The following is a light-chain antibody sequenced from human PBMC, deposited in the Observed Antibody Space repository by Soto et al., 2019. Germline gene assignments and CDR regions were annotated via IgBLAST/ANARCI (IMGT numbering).Light chain of an antibody. CDR3: AAWDDSLNAL. CDR1: ISNIGSNP. Sequence: QLVLTQPPSASGAPVQRGTISCSGSISNIGSNPVSWYQQLPGTAPQLLIYNNNERPSGVPDRFSGSKSGTSASLAISGLQSEDEGDYYCAAWDDSLNALFGGGTKLPVL. CDR2: NNN. V-gene: IGLV1-44*01. J-gene: IGLJ3*02.